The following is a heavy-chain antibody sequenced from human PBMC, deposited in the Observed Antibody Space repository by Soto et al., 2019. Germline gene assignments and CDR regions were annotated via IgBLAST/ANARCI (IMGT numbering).Heavy chain of an antibody. D-gene: IGHD4-17*01. Sequence: EVQLVESGGGLVQPGGSLRLSCAASGFIFSNYDMHWVRQVTGKGREWVSSIGVGGDTYYAGSVKGRITISRENAKNPFYLQMNSLRAEDTAVYYCARYFGDYSGNWFDPWGQGTLVTVSS. J-gene: IGHJ5*02. V-gene: IGHV3-13*01. CDR3: ARYFGDYSGNWFDP. CDR1: GFIFSNYD. CDR2: IGVGGDT.